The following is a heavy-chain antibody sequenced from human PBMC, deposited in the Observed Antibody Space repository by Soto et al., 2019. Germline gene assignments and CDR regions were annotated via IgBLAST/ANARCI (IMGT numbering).Heavy chain of an antibody. D-gene: IGHD5-18*01. CDR2: VSYDGSKT. CDR1: GFTFSGYG. CDR3: AKDLDSYRFDY. J-gene: IGHJ4*02. Sequence: QVQVVEPGGGVIQPGRSLRLSCAASGFTFSGYGMHWVRQAPGKGLEWVAGVSYDGSKTFYADSVKGRFTISRDNSKYTLFLQMNSLRAEDTGVYFCAKDLDSYRFDYWGQGTLVTVSS. V-gene: IGHV3-30*18.